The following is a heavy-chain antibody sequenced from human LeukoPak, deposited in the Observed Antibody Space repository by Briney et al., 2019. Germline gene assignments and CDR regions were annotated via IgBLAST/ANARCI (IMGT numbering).Heavy chain of an antibody. V-gene: IGHV3-74*01. J-gene: IGHJ5*02. CDR1: GFTFSNYW. Sequence: GGSLRLSCAASGFTFSNYWMHWVRQPPGKGLVRVSRIHSDGSSTSYADSVKGRFTMSRDNAKNTLFLQMNSLRAEDTAVYYCARGARSFGTMTTGLRGLQTSRAFDPWGQGTLVTVSS. CDR3: ARGARSFGTMTTGLRGLQTSRAFDP. CDR2: IHSDGSST. D-gene: IGHD3-16*01.